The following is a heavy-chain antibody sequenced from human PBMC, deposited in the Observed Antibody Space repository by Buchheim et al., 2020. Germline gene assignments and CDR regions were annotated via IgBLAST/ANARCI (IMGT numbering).Heavy chain of an antibody. D-gene: IGHD2-21*02. J-gene: IGHJ4*02. Sequence: EVQLLESGGGLVQPGGSLRLSCAASGFTFSSYAMGWVRQAPGKGLELFSYIDDGTTIIYYGDSVKGRFTISVDNAKNSVYLQMDSLRVEDTATYYCVRIGDSSIDYWGQGTL. CDR1: GFTFSSYA. V-gene: IGHV3-48*04. CDR2: IDDGTTII. CDR3: VRIGDSSIDY.